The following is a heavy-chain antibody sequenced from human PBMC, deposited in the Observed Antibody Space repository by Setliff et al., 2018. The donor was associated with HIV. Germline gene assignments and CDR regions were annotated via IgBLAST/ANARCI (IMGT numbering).Heavy chain of an antibody. Sequence: ASVKVSCKASGYTFSSYGISWVRQAPGQGLEWMGWINVHNHNTNYAQKFQDRVVMTIDTSTNTAYMELRSLRFDDTAVYYCARGSLLEWGPTSSYYYMDVWGKGTTVTVSS. CDR3: ARGSLLEWGPTSSYYYMDV. V-gene: IGHV1-18*01. J-gene: IGHJ6*03. CDR1: GYTFSSYG. CDR2: INVHNHNT. D-gene: IGHD3-3*01.